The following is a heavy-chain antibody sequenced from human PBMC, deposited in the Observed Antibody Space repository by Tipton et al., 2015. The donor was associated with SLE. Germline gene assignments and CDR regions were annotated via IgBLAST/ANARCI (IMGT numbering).Heavy chain of an antibody. V-gene: IGHV4-59*01. CDR3: ARGPFFGLELDAGGIFDY. CDR2: IYYSGST. Sequence: TLSLTCTVSGGSISSYYWSWIRQPPGKGLEWIGYIYYSGSTNYNPSLKSRVTISVDTSKNQFSLKLSSVTAADTAVYYCARGPFFGLELDAGGIFDYWGQGTLVTVSP. CDR1: GGSISSYY. D-gene: IGHD1-7*01. J-gene: IGHJ4*02.